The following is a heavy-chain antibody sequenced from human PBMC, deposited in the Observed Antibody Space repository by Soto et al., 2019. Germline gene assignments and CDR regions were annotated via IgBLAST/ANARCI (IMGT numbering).Heavy chain of an antibody. CDR1: GGSISSSDFY. V-gene: IGHV4-39*01. Sequence: QLQLQESGPGLVKPSETLSLTCTVSGGSISSSDFYWGWLRQTPGKGLEFIGSMYYSGSTYYNPSLKSRLTISVDTSKNQFTLKLIPVTAADTAVYYCAVVDSTGNWFDPWGEGALVTVSS. CDR3: AVVDSTGNWFDP. CDR2: MYYSGST. J-gene: IGHJ5*02. D-gene: IGHD6-25*01.